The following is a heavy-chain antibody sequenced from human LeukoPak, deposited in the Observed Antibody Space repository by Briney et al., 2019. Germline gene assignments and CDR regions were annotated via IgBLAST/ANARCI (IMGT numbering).Heavy chain of an antibody. J-gene: IGHJ5*02. CDR1: GGSFSGYY. D-gene: IGHD5-24*01. CDR3: ASRRDGYNSVRGHNWFDP. V-gene: IGHV4-34*01. Sequence: LETLSLTCAVYGGSFSGYYWSWIRQPPGKGLEWIGEINHSGSTNYNPSLKSRVTISVDTSKNQFSLKLSSVTAADTAVYYCASRRDGYNSVRGHNWFDPWGHGNLVSVSS. CDR2: INHSGST.